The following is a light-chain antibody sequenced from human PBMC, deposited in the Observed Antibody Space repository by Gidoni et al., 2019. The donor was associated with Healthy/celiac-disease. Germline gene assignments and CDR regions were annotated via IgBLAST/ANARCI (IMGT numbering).Light chain of an antibody. CDR2: GAS. Sequence: EILLTQSPGTLSLSPGERATLSCRASQSVSSSYLAWYQQKPGQAPRLLIYGASSRATGIQDRFSGSGSGTDFTLTISRLEPEDFAVYYCQQYGSSPRTFGGGTKVEIK. J-gene: IGKJ4*02. CDR3: QQYGSSPRT. V-gene: IGKV3-20*01. CDR1: QSVSSSY.